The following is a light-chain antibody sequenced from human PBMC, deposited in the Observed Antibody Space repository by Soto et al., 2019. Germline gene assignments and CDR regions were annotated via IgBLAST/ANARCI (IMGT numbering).Light chain of an antibody. CDR3: GTWDSSLTNGRAV. CDR2: DDS. J-gene: IGLJ3*02. CDR1: SSNIGNSY. V-gene: IGLV1-51*01. Sequence: QSVLTQPPSVSAAPGQTVTVSCSGNSSNIGNSYVSWYQQFPGTAPRLLIYDDSKRPSGIRDRFSGSKSGTSATLAITGLQTGDEAVYYCGTWDSSLTNGRAVFGGGTKLTVL.